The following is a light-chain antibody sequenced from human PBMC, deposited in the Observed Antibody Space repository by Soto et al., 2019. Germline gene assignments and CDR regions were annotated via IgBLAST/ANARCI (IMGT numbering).Light chain of an antibody. Sequence: QSVLTQPPSASGTPGQRVTISCSGSSSKIGSNYVYWYQQLPGTAPKLLIYRNNQRPSGVPDRFSGSKSGTSASLAISGLRSEDEADYYCAAWDDSLVVFGGGTKLTVL. CDR2: RNN. CDR1: SSKIGSNY. CDR3: AAWDDSLVV. J-gene: IGLJ2*01. V-gene: IGLV1-47*01.